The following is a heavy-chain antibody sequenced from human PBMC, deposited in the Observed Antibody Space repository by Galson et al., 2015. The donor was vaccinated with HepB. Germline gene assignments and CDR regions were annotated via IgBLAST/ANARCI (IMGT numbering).Heavy chain of an antibody. CDR3: AKAGVVAATESSGWYEFPY. CDR1: GFTFSSYA. J-gene: IGHJ4*02. Sequence: SLRLSCAASGFTFSSYAMSWVRQAPGKGLEWVSAISGSGGSTYYADSVKGRFTISRDNSKNTLYLQMNSLRAEDTAVYYCAKAGVVAATESSGWYEFPYWGQGTLVTVSS. D-gene: IGHD2-15*01. CDR2: ISGSGGST. V-gene: IGHV3-23*01.